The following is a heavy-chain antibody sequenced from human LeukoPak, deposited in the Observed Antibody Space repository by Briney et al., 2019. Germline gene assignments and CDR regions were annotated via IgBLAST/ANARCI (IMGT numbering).Heavy chain of an antibody. D-gene: IGHD2-15*01. CDR1: GGSISSYY. J-gene: IGHJ6*02. CDR2: IYTSGST. CDR3: GVVAASYYYYGMDV. Sequence: SETLSLTCTVSGGSISSYYWSWIRQPAGKGLEWIGRIYTSGSTNYNPSLKSRVTMSVDTSKNQFSLKLSSVTAADTAVYYRGVVAASYYYYGMDVWGQGTTVTVSS. V-gene: IGHV4-4*07.